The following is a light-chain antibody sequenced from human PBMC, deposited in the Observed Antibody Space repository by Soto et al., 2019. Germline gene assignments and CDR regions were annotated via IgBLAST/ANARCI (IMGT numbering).Light chain of an antibody. Sequence: EIVMTQSPATLSVSPGERTTLSCRASQSVGNNLAWYQQKPGQAPRLLIYGASSRATGVPDRVSGSGSGTDFTLTINRLEPEDFAVYYCQQYGNFPYTFGQGTRLEIK. J-gene: IGKJ5*01. CDR2: GAS. CDR1: QSVGNN. V-gene: IGKV3-20*01. CDR3: QQYGNFPYT.